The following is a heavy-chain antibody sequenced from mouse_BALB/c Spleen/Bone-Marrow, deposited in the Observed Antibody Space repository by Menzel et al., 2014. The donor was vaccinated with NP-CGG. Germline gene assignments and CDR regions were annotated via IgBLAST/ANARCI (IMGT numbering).Heavy chain of an antibody. CDR1: GYTFTSYY. CDR3: TREGTLFAY. D-gene: IGHD3-3*01. CDR2: INPSNGGT. J-gene: IGHJ3*01. V-gene: IGHV1S81*02. Sequence: QVQLQQPGAELVKPGASVKLSCKSSGYTFTSYYMYWVKQRPGQGLEWIGGINPSNGGTNFNEKFKSKATLTVDKSSSTAYMQLSSLTSEDSAVYYCTREGTLFAYWGQGTLVTVSA.